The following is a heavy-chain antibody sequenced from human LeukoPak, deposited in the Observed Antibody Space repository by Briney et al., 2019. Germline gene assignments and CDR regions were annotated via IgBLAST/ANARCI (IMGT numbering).Heavy chain of an antibody. Sequence: PGGSLRLSCAASGFTFSSYAMSWVRQAPGKGLEWVSAISGSGGSTYYADSVKGRFTISRDNSKNTLYLQINSLRAEDTAVYYCAKDSASGYYYGMDVWGQGTTVTVSS. CDR2: ISGSGGST. J-gene: IGHJ6*02. V-gene: IGHV3-23*01. D-gene: IGHD1-26*01. CDR1: GFTFSSYA. CDR3: AKDSASGYYYGMDV.